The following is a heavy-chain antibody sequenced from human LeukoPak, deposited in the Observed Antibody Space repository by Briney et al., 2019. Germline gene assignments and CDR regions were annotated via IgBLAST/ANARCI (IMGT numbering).Heavy chain of an antibody. D-gene: IGHD1-26*01. V-gene: IGHV3-64*02. Sequence: PGRSLRLSCAASGSTFSSYTIKWVRQAPRKGPGHVSAIISNGGSTHYTDSVKGRFSIPRDNSKNTVYLQMGSLRPEDMAVYYCARVKMGATINDYYYYYMDVWGRGTTVTVSS. CDR2: IISNGGST. CDR3: ARVKMGATINDYYYYYMDV. CDR1: GSTFSSYT. J-gene: IGHJ6*03.